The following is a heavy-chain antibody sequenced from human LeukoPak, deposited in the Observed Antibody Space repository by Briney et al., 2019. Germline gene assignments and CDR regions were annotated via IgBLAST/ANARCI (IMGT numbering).Heavy chain of an antibody. D-gene: IGHD1-14*01. CDR3: ARDWAATRTEGILDY. Sequence: GGSLRLSCAASGLTFSGYDMHWVRQAPGKGLEWVAVISYDGSNKYYADSVKGRFTISRDNSKNTLYLQMNSLRAEDTAVYYCARDWAATRTEGILDYWGQGTLVTVSS. V-gene: IGHV3-30-3*01. CDR1: GLTFSGYD. J-gene: IGHJ4*02. CDR2: ISYDGSNK.